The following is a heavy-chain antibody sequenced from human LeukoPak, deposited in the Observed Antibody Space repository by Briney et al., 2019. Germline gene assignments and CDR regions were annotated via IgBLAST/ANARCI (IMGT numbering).Heavy chain of an antibody. CDR1: GGSFSGYY. D-gene: IGHD3/OR15-3a*01. CDR2: NNHSGST. Sequence: PXETLSLTCAVYGGSFSGYYWSWIRQPPGKGLEWIGENNHSGSTNYNPSLKSRVTISVDTSRDQFSLKLSSVTAADTAVYYCARDGLGFWTGYYTFYMDVWGKGTTVTVSS. V-gene: IGHV4-34*01. CDR3: ARDGLGFWTGYYTFYMDV. J-gene: IGHJ6*03.